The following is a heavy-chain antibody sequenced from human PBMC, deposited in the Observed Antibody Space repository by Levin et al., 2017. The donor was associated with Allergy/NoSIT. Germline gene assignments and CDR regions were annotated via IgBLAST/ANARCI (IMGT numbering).Heavy chain of an antibody. J-gene: IGHJ2*01. CDR2: ITWSGINT. CDR3: AKDRGYCNADTCYSPWAFGL. D-gene: IGHD2-15*01. Sequence: AGGSLRLSCAASGFTFNSHGMTWVRQAPGKGLEWVSAITWSGINTYYADSVNGRFTISRDNSKNTLFLQMNSLRVEDTAVYYCAKDRGYCNADTCYSPWAFGLWGRGTLVTFSS. V-gene: IGHV3-23*01. CDR1: GFTFNSHG.